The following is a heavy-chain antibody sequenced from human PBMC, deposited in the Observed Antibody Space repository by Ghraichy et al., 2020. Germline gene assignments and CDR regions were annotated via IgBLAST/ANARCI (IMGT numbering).Heavy chain of an antibody. J-gene: IGHJ3*02. V-gene: IGHV4-59*01. CDR2: IYYSGST. D-gene: IGHD4-17*01. Sequence: SETLSLTCTVSGGSISSYYWSWIRQPPGKGLEWIGYIYYSGSTNYNPSLKSRVTISVDTSKNQFSLKLSSVTAAETAVYYCARTTVHGAFDIWGQGTMVTVSS. CDR1: GGSISSYY. CDR3: ARTTVHGAFDI.